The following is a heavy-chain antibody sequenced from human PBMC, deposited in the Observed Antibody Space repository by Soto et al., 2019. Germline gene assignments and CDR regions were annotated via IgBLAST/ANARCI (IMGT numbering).Heavy chain of an antibody. Sequence: LRLSCAASGFSFSVHYMTWIRQAPGKGLEWISYISNSGGTIYYADSVKGRFTISRDNAKNSLYLQMNSLRAEDTAVYYCAREFCSGGTCYGSFDHWGQGTLVTVSS. D-gene: IGHD2-15*01. V-gene: IGHV3-11*01. CDR1: GFSFSVHY. J-gene: IGHJ4*02. CDR2: ISNSGGTI. CDR3: AREFCSGGTCYGSFDH.